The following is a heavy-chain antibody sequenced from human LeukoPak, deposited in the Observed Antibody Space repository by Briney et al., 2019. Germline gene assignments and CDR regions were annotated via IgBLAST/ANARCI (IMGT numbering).Heavy chain of an antibody. CDR2: TYYTGST. D-gene: IGHD1-1*01. CDR1: GDSISSYY. J-gene: IGHJ4*02. Sequence: SETLSLTCTVSGDSISSYYWSWIRQPPGKGLEWIGYTYYTGSTNYNPSLESRVTISVDTSKNQFSLKVSSVTAADTAVYYCARGNWNDVGGFDYWGQGTPVTVSS. V-gene: IGHV4-59*01. CDR3: ARGNWNDVGGFDY.